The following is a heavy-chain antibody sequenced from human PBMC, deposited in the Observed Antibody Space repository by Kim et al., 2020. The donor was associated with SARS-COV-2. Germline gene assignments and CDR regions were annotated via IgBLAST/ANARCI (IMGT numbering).Heavy chain of an antibody. J-gene: IGHJ6*02. Sequence: SETLSLTCAVYGGSFSGYYWSWIRQPPGKGLEWIGEINHSGSTNYNPSLKSRVTISVDTSKNQFSLKLSSVTAADTAVYYCARADSGYGYYYYYGMDVWGQGTTVTVSS. V-gene: IGHV4-34*01. CDR1: GGSFSGYY. D-gene: IGHD5-12*01. CDR2: INHSGST. CDR3: ARADSGYGYYYYYGMDV.